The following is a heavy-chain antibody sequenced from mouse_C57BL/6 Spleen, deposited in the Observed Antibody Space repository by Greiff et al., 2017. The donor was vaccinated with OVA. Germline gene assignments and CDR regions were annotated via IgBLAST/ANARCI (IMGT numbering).Heavy chain of an antibody. V-gene: IGHV1-53*01. CDR2: INPSNGGT. D-gene: IGHD2-4*01. Sequence: QVQLQQPGTELVKPGASVKLSCKASGYTFTSYWMHWVKQRPGQGLEWIGNINPSNGGTNYNEKFKSKATLTVDKSSSTAYMQLSSLTSEESAVYYCARFRYDYDGGYFDVWGTGTTVTVSS. CDR1: GYTFTSYW. CDR3: ARFRYDYDGGYFDV. J-gene: IGHJ1*03.